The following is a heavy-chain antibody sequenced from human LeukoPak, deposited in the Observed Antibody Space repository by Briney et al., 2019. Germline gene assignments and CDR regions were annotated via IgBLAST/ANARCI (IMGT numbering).Heavy chain of an antibody. J-gene: IGHJ3*02. V-gene: IGHV4-4*07. CDR3: ARDRTYYDFWGAFDI. D-gene: IGHD3-3*01. CDR1: GGSISSYY. Sequence: SETLSLTCTVSGGSISSYYWSWIRQPAGKGLEWIGRIYYSGSTYYNPSLKSRVTISVDTSKNQFSLKLSSVTAADTAVYYCARDRTYYDFWGAFDIWGQGTMVTVSS. CDR2: IYYSGST.